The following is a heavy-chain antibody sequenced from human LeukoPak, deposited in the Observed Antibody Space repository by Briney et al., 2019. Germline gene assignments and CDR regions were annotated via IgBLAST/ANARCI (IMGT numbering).Heavy chain of an antibody. D-gene: IGHD1-14*01. Sequence: SETLSLTCAVYGGSFSGYYWSWIRQPPGKGLEWIGEINHSGSTNYNPSLKSRVTISVDTSKNQFSLKLSSVTGADTAVYYCARKSAGAELDYWGQGTLVTVSS. CDR1: GGSFSGYY. CDR3: ARKSAGAELDY. V-gene: IGHV4-34*01. J-gene: IGHJ4*02. CDR2: INHSGST.